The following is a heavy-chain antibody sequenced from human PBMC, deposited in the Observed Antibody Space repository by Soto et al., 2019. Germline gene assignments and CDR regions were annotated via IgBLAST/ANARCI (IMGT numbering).Heavy chain of an antibody. Sequence: QVQLVQSGAEVKKPGSSVKVSCKASGGTFSSYAISWVRQAPGQGLEWMGGIIPIFGTANYAQKFQGRVTITADESTSTAYMELSSLRSEDTAVYYCARWLDWRQRSNPDAFDIWGQGTMVTVSS. V-gene: IGHV1-69*12. D-gene: IGHD6-19*01. CDR1: GGTFSSYA. CDR3: ARWLDWRQRSNPDAFDI. J-gene: IGHJ3*02. CDR2: IIPIFGTA.